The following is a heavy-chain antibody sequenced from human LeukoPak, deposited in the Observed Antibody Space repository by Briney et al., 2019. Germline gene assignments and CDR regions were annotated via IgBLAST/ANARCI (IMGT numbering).Heavy chain of an antibody. Sequence: SETLSLTCAVYGGSFSGYYWSWIRQPPGKGLEWIGEINHSGSTNYNPSLKSRVTISVDTSKNQFSLKLSSVTAADTAVYYCARVVREVIIRIPFDYWGQGTLVAVSS. CDR3: ARVVREVIIRIPFDY. D-gene: IGHD3-10*02. CDR2: INHSGST. J-gene: IGHJ4*02. V-gene: IGHV4-34*01. CDR1: GGSFSGYY.